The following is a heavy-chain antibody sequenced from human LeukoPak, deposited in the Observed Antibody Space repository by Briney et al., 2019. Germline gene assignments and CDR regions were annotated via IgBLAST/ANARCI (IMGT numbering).Heavy chain of an antibody. CDR2: ISSSGSTI. CDR1: GFTFSSYE. V-gene: IGHV3-48*03. CDR3: ARGDDHDYGDLYFDY. D-gene: IGHD4-17*01. J-gene: IGHJ4*02. Sequence: GGSLRLSCAASGFTFSSYEMNWVRQAPGKGLEWVSYISSSGSTIYYADSVKGRFTISRDNAKNSLYLQMNSLRAEDTAVYYCARGDDHDYGDLYFDYWGQGTLVTVSS.